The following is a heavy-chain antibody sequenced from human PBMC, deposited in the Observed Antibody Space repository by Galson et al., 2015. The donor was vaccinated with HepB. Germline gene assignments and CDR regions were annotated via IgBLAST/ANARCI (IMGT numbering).Heavy chain of an antibody. Sequence: SLRLSCAASGFTFSSSAMNWVRQAPGKGLAWVSTTSGSGGNAYYADSVKGRFTISRDSGKNTLYLQMNSLRADDTAIYYCARTEDSSGSCYRGAFDIWGQGTVVTVSS. CDR2: TSGSGGNA. J-gene: IGHJ3*02. D-gene: IGHD3-22*01. CDR1: GFTFSSSA. CDR3: ARTEDSSGSCYRGAFDI. V-gene: IGHV3-23*01.